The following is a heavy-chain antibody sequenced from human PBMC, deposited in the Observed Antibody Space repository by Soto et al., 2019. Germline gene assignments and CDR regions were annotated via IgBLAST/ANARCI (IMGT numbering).Heavy chain of an antibody. J-gene: IGHJ4*02. CDR2: ISAYNGNT. Sequence: QVQLVQSGAEVKKPGASVKVSCKASGYTFTSYGISWVRQAPGQGLEWMGWISAYNGNTNYAQKLQGRVTMTTDTSTSTDYMELRSLRSDDTAVYYCARVVITFGGVIVPPFDYWGQGTLVTVSS. CDR1: GYTFTSYG. CDR3: ARVVITFGGVIVPPFDY. V-gene: IGHV1-18*04. D-gene: IGHD3-16*02.